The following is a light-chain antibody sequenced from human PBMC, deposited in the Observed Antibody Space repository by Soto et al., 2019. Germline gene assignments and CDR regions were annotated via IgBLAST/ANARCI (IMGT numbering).Light chain of an antibody. CDR2: DVS. V-gene: IGLV2-14*01. Sequence: QAASVSGSPGQSITISCTGTSSDVGGYNYVSWYQQHPGKAPKLMIYDVSNRPSGVSNRFSGSKSGNTASLTISGLQAEDEADYYCSSYTSSSTYDVVFGGGTKVTVL. J-gene: IGLJ2*01. CDR3: SSYTSSSTYDVV. CDR1: SSDVGGYNY.